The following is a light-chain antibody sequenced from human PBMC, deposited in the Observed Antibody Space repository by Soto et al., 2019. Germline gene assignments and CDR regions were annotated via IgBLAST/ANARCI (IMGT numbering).Light chain of an antibody. J-gene: IGKJ3*01. CDR2: GAS. Sequence: EIVLTQSPGTLSLSPGEGATLSCRASQSVYVNLAWYQQKPGQSPRLLIYGASTRATDIPDRFSGSGSDTDFALTISRLDPEDFAVYYCQQYSGSPFTFGPGTKVNIK. V-gene: IGKV3-20*01. CDR1: QSVYVN. CDR3: QQYSGSPFT.